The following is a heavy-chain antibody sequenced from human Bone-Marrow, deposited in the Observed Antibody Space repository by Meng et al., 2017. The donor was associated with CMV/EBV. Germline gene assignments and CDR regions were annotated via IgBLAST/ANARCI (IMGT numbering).Heavy chain of an antibody. CDR1: GYTFTSYD. V-gene: IGHV1-18*01. D-gene: IGHD3-10*01. CDR2: ISAYNGNT. CDR3: ARDGSGSYYNKFAQGGSYGMDV. J-gene: IGHJ6*02. Sequence: ASVKVSCQASGYTFTSYDISWVRQAPGQGLEWMGWISAYNGNTNYAQKLQGRVTITTDESTSTAYMELSSLRSEDTAVYYCARDGSGSYYNKFAQGGSYGMDVWAQGTTVTVSS.